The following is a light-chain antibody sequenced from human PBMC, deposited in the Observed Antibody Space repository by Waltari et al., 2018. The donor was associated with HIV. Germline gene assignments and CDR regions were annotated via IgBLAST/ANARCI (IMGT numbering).Light chain of an antibody. CDR2: DVT. CDR3: CSFAGSNFV. Sequence: QSALTQPASVSGSPGQAITISCNGSRRAVATYDYISSYQQHPGTAPKLIISDVTARPSGISNRFSGSKSGTTASLTIAGLQAEDEAEYFCCSFAGSNFVFGSGTKVTVL. CDR1: RRAVATYDY. V-gene: IGLV2-23*02. J-gene: IGLJ1*01.